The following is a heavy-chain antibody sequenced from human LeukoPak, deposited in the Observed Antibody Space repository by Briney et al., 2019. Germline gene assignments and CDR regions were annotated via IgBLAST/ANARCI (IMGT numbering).Heavy chain of an antibody. J-gene: IGHJ6*03. V-gene: IGHV3-21*01. CDR1: GLTFSSYS. Sequence: GGSLRLSCAASGLTFSSYSMNWVRQAPGKGLEWVSSISSSSSYIYYADSVKGRFTISRDNAKNSLYLQMNSLRAEDTAVYYCARVGDSSSSGLYYMDVWGKGTTVTVSS. CDR2: ISSSSSYI. D-gene: IGHD6-6*01. CDR3: ARVGDSSSSGLYYMDV.